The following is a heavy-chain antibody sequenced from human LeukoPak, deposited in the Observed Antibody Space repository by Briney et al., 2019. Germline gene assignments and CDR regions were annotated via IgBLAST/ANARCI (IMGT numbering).Heavy chain of an antibody. CDR1: GGSMSGYY. D-gene: IGHD5-12*01. V-gene: IGHV4-59*01. CDR3: ARRRVYSGSGEFDF. CDR2: IHYSGTT. Sequence: SETLSLTCTVSGGSMSGYYWSWIREPPGKGLEWIGYIHYSGTTNYNPSLKSRVTISLDTSRNQFSLKLRSVTTADTAVYYCARRRVYSGSGEFDFWGQGTLVTVSS. J-gene: IGHJ4*02.